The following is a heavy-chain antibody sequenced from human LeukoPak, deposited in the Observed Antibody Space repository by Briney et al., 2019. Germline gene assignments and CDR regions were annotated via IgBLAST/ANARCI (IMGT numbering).Heavy chain of an antibody. Sequence: SETLSLTCTVSGGSISSSSYYWGWIRQPPGKGLEWIGSIYYSGSTYYNPSLKSRVTISVDTSKNQFSQKLRSVTAADTAVYYCASKAVAGTSSRFDPWGQGTLVTVSS. CDR1: GGSISSSSYY. CDR3: ASKAVAGTSSRFDP. J-gene: IGHJ5*02. V-gene: IGHV4-39*01. CDR2: IYYSGST. D-gene: IGHD6-19*01.